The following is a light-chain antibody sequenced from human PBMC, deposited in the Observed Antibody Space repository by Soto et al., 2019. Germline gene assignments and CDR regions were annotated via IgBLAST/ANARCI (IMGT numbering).Light chain of an antibody. J-gene: IGKJ5*01. CDR1: QSLSSY. Sequence: PGERATLSFRASQSLSSYLAWYQHKPGQAPRLLIYDVSSRATGIPARFSGSGSGTDFTLTISGLEPEDFAVYYCQQRSNWPPEVTFGQGTRLEIK. CDR3: QQRSNWPPEVT. V-gene: IGKV3-11*01. CDR2: DVS.